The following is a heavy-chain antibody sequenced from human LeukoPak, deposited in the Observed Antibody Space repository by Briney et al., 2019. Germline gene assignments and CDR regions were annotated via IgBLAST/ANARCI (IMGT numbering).Heavy chain of an antibody. D-gene: IGHD4-17*01. CDR2: ISGSGGTT. V-gene: IGHV3-23*01. CDR3: AKDLPDYGDYIEGY. Sequence: GGSLRLSCAASGFTFSRFAMSWVRRAPGKGLEWVSTISGSGGTTNYADSVKGRFTFSRDNSKNTLYLQMNSLRAEDTAVYYCAKDLPDYGDYIEGYWGQGTLVTVSS. J-gene: IGHJ4*02. CDR1: GFTFSRFA.